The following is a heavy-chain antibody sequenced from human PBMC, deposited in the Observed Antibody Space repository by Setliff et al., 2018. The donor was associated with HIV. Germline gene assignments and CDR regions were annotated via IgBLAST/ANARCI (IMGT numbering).Heavy chain of an antibody. CDR2: IYYSGNT. CDR1: GGSISSYY. CDR3: AHRLATMIEGDAFDI. V-gene: IGHV4-59*01. J-gene: IGHJ3*02. D-gene: IGHD5-12*01. Sequence: PSETLSLTCTVSGGSISSYYWSWIRQPPGKGLEWIGYIYYSGNTNYNPSLKSRVTISVDMSKNQFSLKLSSVTAADTAVYYCAHRLATMIEGDAFDIWGQGTMVTVSS.